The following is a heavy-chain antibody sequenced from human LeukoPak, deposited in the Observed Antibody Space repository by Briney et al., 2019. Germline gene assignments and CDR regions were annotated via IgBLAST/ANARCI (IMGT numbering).Heavy chain of an antibody. CDR1: GYTFSNYA. J-gene: IGHJ4*02. CDR2: ISGSGVRT. Sequence: GGSLRLSCAASGYTFSNYAMSWVRQAPGKGLEWVSAISGSGVRTYYADSAKGRFTISRDNSKTTLYLQMNSLIAEDTAVYYCASEDVDYYDSSGLGYWGQGTLVTVSP. D-gene: IGHD3-22*01. CDR3: ASEDVDYYDSSGLGY. V-gene: IGHV3-23*01.